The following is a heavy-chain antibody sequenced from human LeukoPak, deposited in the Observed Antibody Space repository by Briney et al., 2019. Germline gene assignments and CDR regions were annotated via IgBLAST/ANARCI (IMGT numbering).Heavy chain of an antibody. CDR2: INHSGST. D-gene: IGHD3-22*01. CDR1: GGSFSGYY. CDR3: ARKPYYYDSSGYSGGFDY. Sequence: PSETLSLTCAVYGGSFSGYYWSWIRQPPGKGLGWIGEINHSGSTNYNPSLKSRVTISVDTSKNQFSLKLSSVTAADTAVYYCARKPYYYDSSGYSGGFDYWGQGTLVTVSS. V-gene: IGHV4-34*01. J-gene: IGHJ4*02.